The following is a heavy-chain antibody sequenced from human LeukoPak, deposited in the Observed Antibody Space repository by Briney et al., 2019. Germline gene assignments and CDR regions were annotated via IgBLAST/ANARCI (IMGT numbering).Heavy chain of an antibody. CDR2: INPNSGGT. Sequence: ASVKVSCKASGYTFTGYYMHWLRQAPGQGLEWMGRINPNSGGTNYAQKFQGRVTMTRDTSISTAYMELSRLRSDDTAVYYCARSLTYYYDSSGYYFDYWGQGTLVTVSS. D-gene: IGHD3-22*01. CDR1: GYTFTGYY. J-gene: IGHJ4*02. V-gene: IGHV1-2*06. CDR3: ARSLTYYYDSSGYYFDY.